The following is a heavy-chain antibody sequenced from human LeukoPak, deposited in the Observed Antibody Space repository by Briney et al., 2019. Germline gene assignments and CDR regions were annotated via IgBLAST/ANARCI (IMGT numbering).Heavy chain of an antibody. CDR3: ARDQEGYYDSSGYYLDPDAFDI. J-gene: IGHJ3*02. D-gene: IGHD3-22*01. V-gene: IGHV3-7*01. CDR2: INQDGSAK. CDR1: GFTLSSHW. Sequence: GGSLRLSCVASGFTLSSHWMSWVRQAPGKGLEWVANINQDGSAKYFVDSVKGRFTISRDNAKNSMYLQMNSLRAEDTAVYYCARDQEGYYDSSGYYLDPDAFDIWGQGTMVTVSS.